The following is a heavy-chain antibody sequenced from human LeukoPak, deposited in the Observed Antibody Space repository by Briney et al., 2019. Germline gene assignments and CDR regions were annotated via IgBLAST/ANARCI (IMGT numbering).Heavy chain of an antibody. V-gene: IGHV4-31*03. CDR1: GGSISSGGYY. CDR2: IYYSGST. J-gene: IGHJ5*02. Sequence: PSETLSLTCTVSGGSISSGGYYWSWIRQHPGKDLEWIGYIYYSGSTYYNPSLKSRVTISVDTSKNQFSLKLSSVTAADTAVYYCAREVLLWFGDPGGWFDPWGQGTLVTVSS. D-gene: IGHD3-10*01. CDR3: AREVLLWFGDPGGWFDP.